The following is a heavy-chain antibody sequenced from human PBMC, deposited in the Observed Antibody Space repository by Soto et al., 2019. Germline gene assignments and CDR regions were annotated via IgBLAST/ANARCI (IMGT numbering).Heavy chain of an antibody. Sequence: QVQLVESGGGVVQPGRSLKLSCAASGFIFSSFGMHWVRQAPGTGLEWVAHIWYDGSNTYYADSVKGRFTISRDNSRNTLYLQMNSLRAEDTAVYHCVRDLLGSGGHFDYWGQGTLVTVSS. J-gene: IGHJ4*02. D-gene: IGHD7-27*01. V-gene: IGHV3-33*01. CDR2: IWYDGSNT. CDR3: VRDLLGSGGHFDY. CDR1: GFIFSSFG.